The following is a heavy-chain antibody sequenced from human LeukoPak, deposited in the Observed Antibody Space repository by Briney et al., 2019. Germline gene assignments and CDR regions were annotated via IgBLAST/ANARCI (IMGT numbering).Heavy chain of an antibody. CDR2: IRSKANSYAT. CDR3: TLSVDSSGWDFDY. V-gene: IGHV3-73*01. D-gene: IGHD6-19*01. CDR1: GFTFSGSA. Sequence: PGGSLRLSCAASGFTFSGSAMHWVRHASGKGLEWVGRIRSKANSYATAYAASLKGRFTISRDDSKNTAYLQMNSLKTEDTALYYCTLSVDSSGWDFDYWGQGTLVTVSS. J-gene: IGHJ4*02.